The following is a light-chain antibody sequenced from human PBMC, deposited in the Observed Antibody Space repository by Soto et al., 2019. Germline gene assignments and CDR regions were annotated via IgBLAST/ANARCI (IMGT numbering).Light chain of an antibody. Sequence: QSVVTQPASVSGSPGQAITICCTGTSSDVGTYNYVSWYQHHPGKGPKLIIYEVSNRPSGVSNRFSGSKSGSTASLTISGLQAEDEADYHCTSYTRDTALVFGTGTKVTVL. CDR3: TSYTRDTALV. V-gene: IGLV2-14*01. CDR2: EVS. CDR1: SSDVGTYNY. J-gene: IGLJ1*01.